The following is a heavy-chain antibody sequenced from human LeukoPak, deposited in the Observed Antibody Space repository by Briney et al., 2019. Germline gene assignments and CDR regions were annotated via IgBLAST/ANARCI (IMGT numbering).Heavy chain of an antibody. V-gene: IGHV3-23*01. J-gene: IGHJ4*02. Sequence: GGSLRLSCAASGFTFSSYAMSWVRQAPGKGLEWVSAISGSGGSTYYADSVKGRFTISRDNSKNTLYLQMNSLRAEDTAVYYCAKDPYIVVVPAAIDYWGQGTLVNVSS. D-gene: IGHD2-2*01. CDR2: ISGSGGST. CDR3: AKDPYIVVVPAAIDY. CDR1: GFTFSSYA.